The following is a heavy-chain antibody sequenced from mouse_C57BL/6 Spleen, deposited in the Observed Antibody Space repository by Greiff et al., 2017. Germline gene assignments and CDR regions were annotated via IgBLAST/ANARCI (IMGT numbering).Heavy chain of an antibody. D-gene: IGHD2-4*01. CDR1: GYTFTSYG. V-gene: IGHV1-81*01. Sequence: VQLQESGAELARPGASVKLSCKASGYTFTSYGISWVKQRTGQGLEWIGEIYPRSGNTYYNAKFKGKATLTADKSSSTAYMELRSLTSEDSAVYFCARKGVYYDYGNYAMDYWGQGTSVTVSS. CDR2: IYPRSGNT. J-gene: IGHJ4*01. CDR3: ARKGVYYDYGNYAMDY.